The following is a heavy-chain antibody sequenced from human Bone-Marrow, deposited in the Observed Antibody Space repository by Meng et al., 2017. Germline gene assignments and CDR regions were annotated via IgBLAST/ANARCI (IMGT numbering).Heavy chain of an antibody. Sequence: ASVKVSCKASGYTFTSYDINWVRQATGQGLEWMGWMNPNSGNTGYAQKFQGRVTMTRNTSISTAYMELSSLRSEDTAVYYCARGSSGWFPFDYWGQGTLVTVSS. CDR1: GYTFTSYD. J-gene: IGHJ4*02. CDR2: MNPNSGNT. CDR3: ARGSSGWFPFDY. D-gene: IGHD6-19*01. V-gene: IGHV1-8*01.